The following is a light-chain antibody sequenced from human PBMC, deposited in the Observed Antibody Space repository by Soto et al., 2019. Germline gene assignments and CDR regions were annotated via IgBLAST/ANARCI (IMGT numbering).Light chain of an antibody. J-gene: IGLJ1*01. CDR1: SSDVGGYNY. V-gene: IGLV2-11*01. CDR3: CSYAVSYISYV. CDR2: DVN. Sequence: QSALTQPRSVSGSPGQSVTISCTGTSSDVGGYNYVSWYQHHPGKAPKLMIYDVNKRPSGVPHRFSGSKSGNTASLTISGLQAEDEADYYCCSYAVSYISYVFGSGTQLTVL.